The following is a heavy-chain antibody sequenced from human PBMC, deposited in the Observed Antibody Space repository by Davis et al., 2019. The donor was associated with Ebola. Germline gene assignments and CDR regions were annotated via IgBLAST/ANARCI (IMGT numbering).Heavy chain of an antibody. V-gene: IGHV1-18*01. Sequence: ASVKVSCKASGYTFTSYGISWVRQAPGQGLEWMGWISAYNGNTNYAQKLQGRVTMTTDTSTSTAYMELSSLRSEDTAVYYCAEAGIFGVEYYGMDVWGQGTTVTVSS. CDR3: AEAGIFGVEYYGMDV. D-gene: IGHD3-3*01. CDR2: ISAYNGNT. CDR1: GYTFTSYG. J-gene: IGHJ6*02.